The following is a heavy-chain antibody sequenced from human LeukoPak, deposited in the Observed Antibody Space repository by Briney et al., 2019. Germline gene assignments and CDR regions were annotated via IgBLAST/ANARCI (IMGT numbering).Heavy chain of an antibody. J-gene: IGHJ3*02. CDR1: GYTFTSYA. Sequence: ASVKVSCKASGYTFTSYAMHWVRQAPGQRLEWMGWINAGNGNTKYSQEFQGRVTITRDTSASTAYMELSSLRSEDMAVYYCAREPGDYSGAFDIWGQGTMVTVSS. D-gene: IGHD4-17*01. CDR3: AREPGDYSGAFDI. V-gene: IGHV1-3*03. CDR2: INAGNGNT.